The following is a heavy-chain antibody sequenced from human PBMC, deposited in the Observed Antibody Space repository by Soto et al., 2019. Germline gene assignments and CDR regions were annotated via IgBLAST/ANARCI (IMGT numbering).Heavy chain of an antibody. CDR2: IIPILGIA. CDR1: GGTFSSYA. CDR3: ARVYGSGSYYRYYYYYGMDV. V-gene: IGHV1-69*10. J-gene: IGHJ6*02. Sequence: SVKVSCKASGGTFSSYAISWVRQAPGQGLEWMGGIIPILGIANYAQKFQGRVTITADKSTSTAYMELSSLRSEDTAVYYCARVYGSGSYYRYYYYYGMDVWGQGTTVTVSS. D-gene: IGHD3-10*01.